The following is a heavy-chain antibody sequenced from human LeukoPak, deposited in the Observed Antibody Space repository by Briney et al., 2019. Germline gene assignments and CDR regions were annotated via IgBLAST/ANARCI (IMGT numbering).Heavy chain of an antibody. CDR2: IYHSGST. J-gene: IGHJ6*02. CDR1: GGSISSGGYS. CDR3: ARDSGRRSTSGMDV. D-gene: IGHD2-2*01. Sequence: PSETLSLTCAVSGGSISSGGYSWSWIRQPPGKGLEWIGYIYHSGSTYYNPSLKSRVTISVDRSKNQFSLKLSSVTAADTAVYYCARDSGRRSTSGMDVWGQGTTVTVSS. V-gene: IGHV4-30-2*01.